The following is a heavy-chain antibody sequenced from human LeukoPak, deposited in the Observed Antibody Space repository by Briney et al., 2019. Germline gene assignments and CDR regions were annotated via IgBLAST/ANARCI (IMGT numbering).Heavy chain of an antibody. J-gene: IGHJ5*02. D-gene: IGHD1-1*01. CDR2: LSTYNGDT. V-gene: IGHV1-18*01. Sequence: ASVKVSCKASGYSFTDYAITWVRQARGQGLEWMGWLSTYNGDTHHAHKVQGRVTMTRDTSTSTAYMELGTLRSEDTAVYYCARGNGLENWFDPWGQGTLVTVSS. CDR1: GYSFTDYA. CDR3: ARGNGLENWFDP.